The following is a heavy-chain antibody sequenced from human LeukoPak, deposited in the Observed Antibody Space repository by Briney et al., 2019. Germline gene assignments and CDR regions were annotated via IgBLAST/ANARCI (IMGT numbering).Heavy chain of an antibody. CDR3: ARPAGGSRAFDI. CDR2: IYYSGST. V-gene: IGHV4-39*01. J-gene: IGHJ3*02. CDR1: GGSISSSSYY. Sequence: PSDTLSLTCTVSGGSISSSSYYWGWIRQPPGKGLEWIGSIYYSGSTYYNPSLKSRVTISVDTSKNQSSLKLSSVTAADTAVYYCARPAGGSRAFDIWGQGTMVTVSS. D-gene: IGHD3-10*01.